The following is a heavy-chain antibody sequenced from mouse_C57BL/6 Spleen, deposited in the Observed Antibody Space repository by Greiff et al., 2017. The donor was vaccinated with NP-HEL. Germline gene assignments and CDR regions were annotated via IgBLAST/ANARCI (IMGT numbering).Heavy chain of an antibody. D-gene: IGHD1-1*01. Sequence: EVQGVESGGGLVKPGGSLKLSCAASGFTFSDYGMHWVRQAPEKGLEWVAYISSGSSTIYYADTVKGRFTISRDNAKNTLFLQMTSLRSEDTAMYYCARRHYYGSSYYFDYWGQGTTLTVSS. CDR3: ARRHYYGSSYYFDY. CDR1: GFTFSDYG. V-gene: IGHV5-17*01. J-gene: IGHJ2*01. CDR2: ISSGSSTI.